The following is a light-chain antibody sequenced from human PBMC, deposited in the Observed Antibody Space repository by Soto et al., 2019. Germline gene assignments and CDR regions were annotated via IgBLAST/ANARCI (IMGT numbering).Light chain of an antibody. CDR2: KAS. CDR1: QSIGDS. J-gene: IGKJ1*01. V-gene: IGKV1-5*03. Sequence: DIQMPQSPSSLSASVGDRVTITCRARQSIGDSLAWYQQRPGKAPNLLIYKASTLEGGVPSRFSGSGSGTQFTLTITSLQPDDFATYYCQFYNSYSRTFGQGTKVDI. CDR3: QFYNSYSRT.